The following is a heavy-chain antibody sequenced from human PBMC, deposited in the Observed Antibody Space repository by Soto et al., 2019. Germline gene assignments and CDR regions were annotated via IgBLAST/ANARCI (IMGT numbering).Heavy chain of an antibody. J-gene: IGHJ6*02. Sequence: QVQLVQSGAEVKKPGASVKVSCKASGYTLTTFFMHWVRQAPGQGLEWMGVINPGYPAGRSTTDAQKFQCTLNITTHTSTSTVYKGLSRLRSDDTAVYHCAREGIVAGATPGMDVWGQGTTVTVSS. V-gene: IGHV1-46*01. CDR2: INPGYPAGRST. CDR1: GYTLTTFF. CDR3: AREGIVAGATPGMDV. D-gene: IGHD1-26*01.